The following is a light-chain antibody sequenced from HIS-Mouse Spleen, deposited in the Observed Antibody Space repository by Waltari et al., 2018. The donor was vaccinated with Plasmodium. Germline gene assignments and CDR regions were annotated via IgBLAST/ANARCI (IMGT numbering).Light chain of an antibody. V-gene: IGKV3-20*01. J-gene: IGKJ2*01. Sequence: SCRASQSVSSSYLAWYQQKPGQAPRLRIYGASSRATGIPDRFSGSGSGTDFTLTISRLEPEDFAVYYCQQYGSSPYTFGQGTKLEIK. CDR3: QQYGSSPYT. CDR2: GAS. CDR1: QSVSSSY.